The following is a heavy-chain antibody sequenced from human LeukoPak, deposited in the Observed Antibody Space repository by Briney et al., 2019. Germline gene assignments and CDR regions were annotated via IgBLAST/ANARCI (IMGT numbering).Heavy chain of an antibody. Sequence: SETLSLTCAVSGGSVSSSNWWSWVRQPPGKGLEWIGEIYHRGSTNYNPSLKSRVTISVDKSKNQFSLKLSSVTAADTAVYYCARDYSGSYLYYFDYWGQGTLVTVSS. D-gene: IGHD1-26*01. CDR2: IYHRGST. J-gene: IGHJ4*02. CDR3: ARDYSGSYLYYFDY. V-gene: IGHV4-4*02. CDR1: GGSVSSSNW.